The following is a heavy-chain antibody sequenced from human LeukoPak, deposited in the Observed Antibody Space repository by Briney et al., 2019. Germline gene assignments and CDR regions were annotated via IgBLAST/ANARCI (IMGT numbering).Heavy chain of an antibody. CDR1: GGSISSSSYY. J-gene: IGHJ4*02. CDR2: IYYSGST. V-gene: IGHV4-39*01. CDR3: ARHHYDYVWGSYGGSPFDY. Sequence: PSETLSLTCTVSGGSISSSSYYWGWIRQPPGKGLEWIGSIYYSGSTYYNPSLKSRVTISVDTSKNQFSLKLSSVTAADTAVYYCARHHYDYVWGSYGGSPFDYWGQGTLVTVSS. D-gene: IGHD3-16*01.